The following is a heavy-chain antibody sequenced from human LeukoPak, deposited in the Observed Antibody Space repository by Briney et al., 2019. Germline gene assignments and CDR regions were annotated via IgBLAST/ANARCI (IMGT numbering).Heavy chain of an antibody. J-gene: IGHJ4*02. CDR1: GYTFTSYG. CDR3: ARLPTRESGIAPSGY. Sequence: ASVKVSCKASGYTFTSYGISWVRQAPGQGLEWMGWISAYNGNTNYAQKLQGRVTMTTDTSTSTAYMELRSLRSDDTAVYYCARLPTRESGIAPSGYWGQGTLVTVSS. V-gene: IGHV1-18*01. D-gene: IGHD6-13*01. CDR2: ISAYNGNT.